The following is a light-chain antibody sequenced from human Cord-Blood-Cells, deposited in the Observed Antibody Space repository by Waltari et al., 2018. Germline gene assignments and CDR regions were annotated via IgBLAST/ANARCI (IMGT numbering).Light chain of an antibody. CDR2: DVS. J-gene: IGLJ2*01. V-gene: IGLV2-14*01. CDR1: SSAVGGYNY. Sequence: QSALTQPASVSGSPGQSITISCTGTSSAVGGYNYVPWYQQHPGKAPKRMIYDVSNRPSGGSNRFSGSKSGNTASLTISGLQAEDEADYYCSSYTSSSTLVFGGGTKLTVL. CDR3: SSYTSSSTLV.